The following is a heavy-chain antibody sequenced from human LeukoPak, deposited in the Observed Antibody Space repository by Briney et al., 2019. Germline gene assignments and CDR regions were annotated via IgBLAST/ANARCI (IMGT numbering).Heavy chain of an antibody. J-gene: IGHJ4*02. CDR2: ISSSGSNI. CDR1: GFTFTDYI. D-gene: IGHD5-12*01. CDR3: ARYYLETSGYSPFFDY. Sequence: GGSLRLSCAASGFTFTDYIFTWVRQAPGKGLEWVSSISSSGSNIYYGDSMKGRFTVSGDNAKNSLYLQMNSLRAEDTAVYYCARYYLETSGYSPFFDYWGQGTLVTVSS. V-gene: IGHV3-21*01.